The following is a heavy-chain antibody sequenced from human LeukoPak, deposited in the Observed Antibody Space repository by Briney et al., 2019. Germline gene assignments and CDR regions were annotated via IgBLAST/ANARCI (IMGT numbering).Heavy chain of an antibody. CDR3: ASAPPYYYDSSGYLFGEAFDI. CDR1: GFTVSSNY. V-gene: IGHV3-53*01. CDR2: IYSGGST. D-gene: IGHD3-22*01. J-gene: IGHJ3*02. Sequence: GGSLRLSCAASGFTVSSNYMSWVRQAPGKGLEWVSVIYSGGSTYYADSVKGRYTSSRDNAKNTLDLQMNSLRAEDTAVYYCASAPPYYYDSSGYLFGEAFDIWGQGTMVTVSS.